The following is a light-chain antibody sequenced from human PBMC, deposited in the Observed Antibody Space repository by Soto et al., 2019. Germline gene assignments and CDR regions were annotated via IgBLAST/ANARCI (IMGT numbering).Light chain of an antibody. CDR3: AAWDVTLGGL. V-gene: IGLV1-47*01. CDR2: RNT. Sequence: QSVLTQQPSASGTPGQRVTISCSGSSSNIGSNYVYWFQHFPGTAPKLLIYRNTHRPTGVPYRFSGSKSGTSASLAISVLRSEDEADYYCAAWDVTLGGLFGGGTKLTGL. J-gene: IGLJ3*02. CDR1: SSNIGSNY.